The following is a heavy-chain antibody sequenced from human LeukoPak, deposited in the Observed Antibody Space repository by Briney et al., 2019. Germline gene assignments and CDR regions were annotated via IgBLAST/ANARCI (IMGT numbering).Heavy chain of an antibody. CDR2: ISWNSGSI. CDR3: AKDSLWFGELLTGGFDY. CDR1: GFTFDDYA. J-gene: IGHJ4*02. D-gene: IGHD3-10*01. V-gene: IGHV3-9*03. Sequence: GRSLRLSCSASGFTFDDYAMHWVRQAPGKGLEWVSGISWNSGSIGYADSVKGRFTISRDSAKNSLYLQMNSLRPEDMALYYCAKDSLWFGELLTGGFDYWGQGTLVTVSS.